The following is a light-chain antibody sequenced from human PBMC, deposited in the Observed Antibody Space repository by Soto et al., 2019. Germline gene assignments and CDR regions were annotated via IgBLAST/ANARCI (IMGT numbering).Light chain of an antibody. CDR3: QQYGSYPLT. Sequence: EILLTQSPCTLSLSPGERATLSCRASQSVSSSYLAWYQQKPGQAPRLLIYGASSRATGIPERFSGSGPGTDFTLTISRLEPEDFEVYYCQQYGSYPLTFGGGTKVDIK. CDR2: GAS. V-gene: IGKV3-20*01. CDR1: QSVSSSY. J-gene: IGKJ4*01.